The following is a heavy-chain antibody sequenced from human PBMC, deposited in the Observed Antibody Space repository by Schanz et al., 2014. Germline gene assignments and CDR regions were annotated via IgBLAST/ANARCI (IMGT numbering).Heavy chain of an antibody. V-gene: IGHV3-7*02. J-gene: IGHJ5*02. Sequence: EVQLAESGGGLVQPGGSLRLSCAASTFTFSSDWMSWVRQAPGKGLEWVANIKKDGSKKYYVDSVKGRFTISRDNTKNSLFLQMNSLRPEDTAVYYCARGRVLESWGQGTLVTVSS. D-gene: IGHD1-1*01. CDR3: ARGRVLES. CDR2: IKKDGSKK. CDR1: TFTFSSDW.